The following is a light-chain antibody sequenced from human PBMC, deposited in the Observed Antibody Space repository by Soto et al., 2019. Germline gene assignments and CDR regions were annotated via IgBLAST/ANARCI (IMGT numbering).Light chain of an antibody. CDR1: QNVLYSSNNKNY. CDR2: WAS. J-gene: IGKJ1*01. Sequence: IVMTQSPDSLAVSLGERATINCKSSQNVLYSSNNKNYLAWFQQRPGQPPRLLLYWASTRESGVSDRFNGGGSGTDFTLTISSLQAEDAAVYYCQQHFTSSWTFGQGTKVEIK. V-gene: IGKV4-1*01. CDR3: QQHFTSSWT.